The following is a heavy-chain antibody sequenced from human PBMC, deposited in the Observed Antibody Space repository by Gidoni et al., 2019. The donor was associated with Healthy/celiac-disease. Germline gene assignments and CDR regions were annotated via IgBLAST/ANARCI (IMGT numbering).Heavy chain of an antibody. CDR3: ARAGRTEAAQGMDV. Sequence: QVQLQESGPGLVKPSQTRALTCHVSGRSISSGGYYWRWIRQHPGKGLEWIGYIYYSGSTYYNPSLKSRVTISVDTSKNQFSLKLSSVTAADTAVYYCARAGRTEAAQGMDVWGQGTTVTVSS. D-gene: IGHD6-6*01. V-gene: IGHV4-31*03. CDR2: IYYSGST. CDR1: GRSISSGGYY. J-gene: IGHJ6*02.